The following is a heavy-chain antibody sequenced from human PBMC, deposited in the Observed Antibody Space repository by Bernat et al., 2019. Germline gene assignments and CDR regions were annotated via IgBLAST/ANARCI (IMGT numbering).Heavy chain of an antibody. D-gene: IGHD3-22*01. CDR3: ARHYYYDSSGYYDAFDI. CDR1: GFSLSNARMG. V-gene: IGHV2-26*01. CDR2: IFSNDEK. Sequence: QVTLKESGPVLVKPTETLTLTCTVSGFSLSNARMGESWIRQPPGKALEWLAHIFSNDEKSYSTSLKSRLTISKDTSKSQVVLTMTNMDPVDTATYYCARHYYYDSSGYYDAFDIWGQGTMVTVSS. J-gene: IGHJ3*02.